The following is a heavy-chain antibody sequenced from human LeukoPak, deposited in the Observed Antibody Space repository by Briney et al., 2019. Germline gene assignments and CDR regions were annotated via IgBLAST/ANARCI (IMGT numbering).Heavy chain of an antibody. J-gene: IGHJ6*03. V-gene: IGHV3-64*01. D-gene: IGHD6-13*01. CDR2: ISSNGGRT. CDR1: GFTFSSYA. Sequence: PGESLRLSCAASGFTFSSYAMHWVRQAPGKGLEYVSAISSNGGRTYYAKSVKGRFTISRDNSKNTLYLQMGSLRAEDMAVYYCARDRYSSRWYGYYYYYYMDVWGKGTTVTVSS. CDR3: ARDRYSSRWYGYYYYYYMDV.